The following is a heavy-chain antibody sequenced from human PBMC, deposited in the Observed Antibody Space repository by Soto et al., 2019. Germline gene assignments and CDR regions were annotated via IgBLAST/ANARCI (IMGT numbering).Heavy chain of an antibody. V-gene: IGHV4-34*01. J-gene: IGHJ6*03. CDR3: ASGIAARSYYYYYMDV. Sequence: SETLSLTCAVYGGSFSGYYWSWIRQPPGKGLEWIGEINHSGSTNYNPSLKSRVTISVDTSKNQFSLKLSSVTAADTAVYYCASGIAARSYYYYYMDVWGKGTTVTVSS. CDR2: INHSGST. CDR1: GGSFSGYY. D-gene: IGHD6-6*01.